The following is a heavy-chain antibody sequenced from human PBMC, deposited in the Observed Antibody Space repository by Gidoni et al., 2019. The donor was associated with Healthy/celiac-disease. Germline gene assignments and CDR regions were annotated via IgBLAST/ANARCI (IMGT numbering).Heavy chain of an antibody. CDR1: GFTFISYG. CDR2: IWYDGSNK. V-gene: IGHV3-33*01. J-gene: IGHJ6*02. CDR3: ARDMGDIVVVVAAGYYYGMDV. Sequence: QVQLLESGGGVVQPGRSLRLSCSASGFTFISYGLHWCRQAPGKALEWVAVIWYDGSNKYYEDSVKGRFTISRDNSKNTLYLQMNSRRAEDTAVYYCARDMGDIVVVVAAGYYYGMDVWGQGTTVTVSS. D-gene: IGHD2-15*01.